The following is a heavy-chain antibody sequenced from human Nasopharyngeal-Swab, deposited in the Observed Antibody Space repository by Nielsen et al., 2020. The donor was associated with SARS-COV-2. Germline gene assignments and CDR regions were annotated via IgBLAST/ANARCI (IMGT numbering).Heavy chain of an antibody. CDR3: ARHLSHDYGDPETYYYFDY. V-gene: IGHV4-39*01. CDR2: IYYRGST. J-gene: IGHJ4*02. Sequence: RQAPGKGLEWLGSIYYRGSTYYNPSLKSRVTISVDTSKNQFSLKLSSVTAADTAVYYCARHLSHDYGDPETYYYFDYWGQGTLVTVSS. D-gene: IGHD4-17*01.